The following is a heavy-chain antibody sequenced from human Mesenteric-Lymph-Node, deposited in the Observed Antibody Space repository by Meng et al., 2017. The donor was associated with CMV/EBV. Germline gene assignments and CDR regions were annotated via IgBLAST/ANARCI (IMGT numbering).Heavy chain of an antibody. J-gene: IGHJ4*02. CDR2: INPSGGNT. CDR1: GYTFTSYY. CDR3: ARGYHDILTGYYMFDF. D-gene: IGHD3-9*01. Sequence: GYTFTSYYIHWVRQAPGQGLEWVGMINPSGGNTSNAQNLHGRVTMTRDTSTSTVYMEVSGLRSEDTAVYYCARGYHDILTGYYMFDFWGQGTLVTVSS. V-gene: IGHV1-46*01.